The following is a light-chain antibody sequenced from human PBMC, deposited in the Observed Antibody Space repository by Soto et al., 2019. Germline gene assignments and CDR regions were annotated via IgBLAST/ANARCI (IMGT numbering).Light chain of an antibody. CDR3: QKYGSSLWT. V-gene: IGKV3-20*01. J-gene: IGKJ1*01. CDR2: GAS. Sequence: EIVLTQSPGTLSLSPGERTTISCRASQSVSSSYLAWYQQKPGQSPRLLIYGASSRATGIPDRFSGSGSGTDFTLTISRLAPEDFAVYYCQKYGSSLWTFGQGTKVEIK. CDR1: QSVSSSY.